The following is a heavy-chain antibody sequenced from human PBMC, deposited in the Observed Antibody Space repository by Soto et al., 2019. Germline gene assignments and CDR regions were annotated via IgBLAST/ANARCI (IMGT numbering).Heavy chain of an antibody. CDR2: TYYRSKWFN. Sequence: PSQTLSLTCAISGDSVSSNSAAWNWIRQSPSRGLEWLGRTYYRSKWFNDYAVSVKSRITINPDTSKNQFSLQLNSVTPEDTAVYYCARDRCSSTSCYRSYGMDVWGQGTTVTVSS. V-gene: IGHV6-1*01. CDR3: ARDRCSSTSCYRSYGMDV. CDR1: GDSVSSNSAA. D-gene: IGHD2-2*01. J-gene: IGHJ6*02.